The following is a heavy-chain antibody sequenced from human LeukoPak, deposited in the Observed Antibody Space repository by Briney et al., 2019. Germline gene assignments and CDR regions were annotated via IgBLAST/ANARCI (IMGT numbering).Heavy chain of an antibody. CDR2: IDDSGST. CDR3: ARGTLYSGWSYYFDY. J-gene: IGHJ4*02. Sequence: PSETLSLTCTVSGGSISSSSYNWGWIRQPPGKGLEWIGSIDDSGSTYYNPSLKSRVTISVDTSKNQFSLKLSSVTAADTAMYYCARGTLYSGWSYYFDYWGQGSQVTVSS. V-gene: IGHV4-39*07. D-gene: IGHD6-19*01. CDR1: GGSISSSSYN.